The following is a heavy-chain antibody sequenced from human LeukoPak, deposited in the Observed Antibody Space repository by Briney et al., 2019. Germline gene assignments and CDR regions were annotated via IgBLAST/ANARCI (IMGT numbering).Heavy chain of an antibody. CDR3: ARQRRYCSGDSCYQRTFDF. CDR2: IKQDGSEK. D-gene: IGHD2-15*01. CDR1: GFIFSNYW. V-gene: IGHV3-7*01. J-gene: IGHJ4*02. Sequence: GGSLRLSCAASGFIFSNYWMSWVRQAPGKGLKWVANIKQDGSEKYYVDSVKGRFTISRDNAKNSVYMQMNSLRAEDTAVYSCARQRRYCSGDSCYQRTFDFWGQGTLVTVSS.